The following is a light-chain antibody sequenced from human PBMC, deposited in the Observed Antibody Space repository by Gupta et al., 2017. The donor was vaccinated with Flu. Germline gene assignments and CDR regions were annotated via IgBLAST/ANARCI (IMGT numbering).Light chain of an antibody. Sequence: QSALTQPRSVSGSPGQSVTISCTGTNSDVGAYNYVSWYQQHPGKAPKLLIYDVTLRPSGVPDRFSGSKSGDTASLTISGLQTEDEADYYCCSYAGSYVYVAFGGGTKLTVL. CDR1: NSDVGAYNY. J-gene: IGLJ2*01. CDR2: DVT. CDR3: CSYAGSYVYVA. V-gene: IGLV2-11*01.